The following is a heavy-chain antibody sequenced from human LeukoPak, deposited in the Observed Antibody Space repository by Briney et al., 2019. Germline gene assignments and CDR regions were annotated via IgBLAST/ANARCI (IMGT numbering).Heavy chain of an antibody. Sequence: PGGSLRLSCAASGFTFSSFWMSWVRQAPGKGLEWVANVQQDGSEKYYVDSVKGRFTISKDNAKNSLYLQMNSLRAEDTAVYYCARDFSRSFSMIRGLIQHREFDFWGRGTLVTVSS. V-gene: IGHV3-7*01. CDR3: ARDFSRSFSMIRGLIQHREFDF. J-gene: IGHJ4*02. D-gene: IGHD3-10*01. CDR1: GFTFSSFW. CDR2: VQQDGSEK.